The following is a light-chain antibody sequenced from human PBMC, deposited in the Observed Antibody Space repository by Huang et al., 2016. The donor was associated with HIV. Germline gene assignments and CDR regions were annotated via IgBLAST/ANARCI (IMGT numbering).Light chain of an antibody. CDR1: QGISNS. CDR3: QQYYSTPT. J-gene: IGKJ1*01. V-gene: IGKV1-NL1*01. Sequence: DIQMTQSPSSLSASFGDRVTITFRASQGISNSLAWYQQKPGKAPKLLLFAASRLESGVPSSFSGNGSGTDYTLTISTLQPEDFATYYCQQYYSTPTFGQGTKVAVK. CDR2: AAS.